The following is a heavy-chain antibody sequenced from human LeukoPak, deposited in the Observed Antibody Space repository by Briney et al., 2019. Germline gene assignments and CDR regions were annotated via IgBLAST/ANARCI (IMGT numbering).Heavy chain of an antibody. V-gene: IGHV4-59*08. Sequence: SETLSLTCTVSGGSISNYYWSWIRQPPGKGLEWIGYIYYSGSTNYNPSLKSRVTISVDTSKNQFSLKLSSVTAADSAVYYCVRVSSWSFDYWGQRTLVTVSS. D-gene: IGHD6-13*01. CDR1: GGSISNYY. CDR2: IYYSGST. J-gene: IGHJ4*02. CDR3: VRVSSWSFDY.